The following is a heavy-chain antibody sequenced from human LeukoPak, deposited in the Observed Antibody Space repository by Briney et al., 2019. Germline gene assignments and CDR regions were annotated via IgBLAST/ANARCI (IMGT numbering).Heavy chain of an antibody. CDR1: GGTFSSYA. CDR2: IIPILGVA. Sequence: EASVKVSCKASGGTFSSYAISWVRQAPGQGLEWMGRIIPILGVANYAQKFQGRVTITADKSTSTAYMELSSLRSEDTAVYYCARDLGYYDSSGYPSGYFQHWGQGTLVTVSS. J-gene: IGHJ1*01. CDR3: ARDLGYYDSSGYPSGYFQH. D-gene: IGHD3-22*01. V-gene: IGHV1-69*04.